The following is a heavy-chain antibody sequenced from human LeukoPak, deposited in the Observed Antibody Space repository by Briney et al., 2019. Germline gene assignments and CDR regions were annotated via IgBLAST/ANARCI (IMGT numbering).Heavy chain of an antibody. V-gene: IGHV4-38-2*02. CDR1: GYSISSGYY. CDR2: IYHSGST. J-gene: IGHJ4*02. CDR3: AREGRDGYNFFDY. D-gene: IGHD5-24*01. Sequence: SQTLSLTCAVSGYSISSGYYWGWIRQPPGKGLEWIGSIYHSGSTYYNPSLKSRVTISVDTSKNHFSLKLSSVTAADTAVYYCAREGRDGYNFFDYWGQGTLVTVSS.